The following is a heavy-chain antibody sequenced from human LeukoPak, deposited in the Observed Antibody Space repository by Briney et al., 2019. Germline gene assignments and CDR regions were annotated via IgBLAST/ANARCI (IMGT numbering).Heavy chain of an antibody. J-gene: IGHJ4*02. CDR2: IYHSGST. CDR3: AREGLIVGATIDY. Sequence: SETLSLTCTVSGYSISSGYYWGWIRQPPGKGLEWIGSIYHSGSTYYNPSLKSRVTISVDTSKNQFSLKLSSVTAADTAVYYCAREGLIVGATIDYWGQGTLVTVPS. CDR1: GYSISSGYY. V-gene: IGHV4-38-2*02. D-gene: IGHD1-26*01.